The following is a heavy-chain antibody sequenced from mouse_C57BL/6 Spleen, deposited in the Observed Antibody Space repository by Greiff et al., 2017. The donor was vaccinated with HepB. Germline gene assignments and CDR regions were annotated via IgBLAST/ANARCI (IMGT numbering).Heavy chain of an antibody. CDR2: INPSTGGT. V-gene: IGHV1-42*01. J-gene: IGHJ2*01. CDR1: GYSFTGYY. CDR3: ARAGCGDYDWVDY. Sequence: VQLQQSGPELVKPGASVKISCKASGYSFTGYYMNWVKQSPEKSLEWIGEINPSTGGTTYNQKFKAKATLTVDKSSSTAYMQLKSLTSEDSAVYYCARAGCGDYDWVDYWGQGTTLTVS. D-gene: IGHD2-13*01.